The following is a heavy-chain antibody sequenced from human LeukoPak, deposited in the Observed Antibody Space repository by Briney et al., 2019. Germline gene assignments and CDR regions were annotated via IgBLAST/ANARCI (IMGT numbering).Heavy chain of an antibody. CDR2: IYYSGST. V-gene: IGHV4-59*08. D-gene: IGHD3-22*01. CDR1: GGSISSYY. J-gene: IGHJ4*02. CDR3: ARHEGSSGYYDY. Sequence: SETLSLTCTVSGGSISSYYWSWIRQPPGKGLEWIGYIYYSGSTNYNPSLKSRVTISVDTSENQFSLKLSSVTAADTAVYYCARHEGSSGYYDYWGQGTLVTVSS.